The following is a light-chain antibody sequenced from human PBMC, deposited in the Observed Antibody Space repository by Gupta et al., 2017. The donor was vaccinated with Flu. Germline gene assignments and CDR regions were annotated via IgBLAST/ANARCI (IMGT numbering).Light chain of an antibody. CDR1: SSDIGAYNF. V-gene: IGLV2-14*01. J-gene: IGLJ3*02. CDR3: SSYTTVSTRE. Sequence: QSALTQPASVSGSPGQSITISCTGTSSDIGAYNFVTWYQQHPGKAPKLIIYEVRNRPSGVSSRFSGSKSGNTASLTISGLQADDEADYYCSSYTTVSTREFGGGTKLTVL. CDR2: EVR.